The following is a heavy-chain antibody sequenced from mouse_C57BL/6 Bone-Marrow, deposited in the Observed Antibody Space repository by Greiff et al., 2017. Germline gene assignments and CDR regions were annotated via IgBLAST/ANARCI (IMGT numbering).Heavy chain of an antibody. Sequence: QVQLQQPGAELVRPGSSVKLSCKASGYTFTSYWMQWVKQRPIQGLEWIGNIDPSDSETHYNQKFKDKATLTVDKSSSTAYMQLSSLTSEDSAVYYCARSDGYSAYWGQGTLVTVSA. D-gene: IGHD2-3*01. V-gene: IGHV1-52*01. J-gene: IGHJ3*01. CDR2: IDPSDSET. CDR3: ARSDGYSAY. CDR1: GYTFTSYW.